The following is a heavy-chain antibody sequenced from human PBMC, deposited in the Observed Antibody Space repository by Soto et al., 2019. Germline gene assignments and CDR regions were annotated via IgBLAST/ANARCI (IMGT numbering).Heavy chain of an antibody. J-gene: IGHJ4*02. D-gene: IGHD3-22*01. CDR2: IYYSGST. V-gene: IGHV4-30-4*01. Sequence: SETLSLTCTVSGGSISSGDYYWSWIRQPPGKGLEWIGYIYYSGSTYYNPSLKSRVTISVDTSKNQFSLKLSSVTAADTAVYYCARFAYYYDSSGYYTTTGFDYWGQGTLVTVS. CDR1: GGSISSGDYY. CDR3: ARFAYYYDSSGYYTTTGFDY.